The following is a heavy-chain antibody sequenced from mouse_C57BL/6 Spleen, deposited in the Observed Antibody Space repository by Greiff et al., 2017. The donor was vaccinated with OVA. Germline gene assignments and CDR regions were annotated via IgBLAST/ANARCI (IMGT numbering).Heavy chain of an antibody. CDR2: IDPSDSYT. D-gene: IGHD2-4*01. J-gene: IGHJ2*01. Sequence: QVQLQQPGAELVMPGASVKLSCKASGYTFTSYWMHWVKQRPGQGLEWIGEIDPSDSYTNYNQKFKGKSTLTVDKSSSTAYMQLSSLTSEDSAVYYCARDGDYDVKFDYWGQGTTLTVSS. CDR1: GYTFTSYW. V-gene: IGHV1-69*01. CDR3: ARDGDYDVKFDY.